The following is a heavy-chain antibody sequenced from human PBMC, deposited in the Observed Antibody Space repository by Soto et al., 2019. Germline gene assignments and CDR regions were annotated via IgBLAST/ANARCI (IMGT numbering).Heavy chain of an antibody. CDR2: INSDGSST. Sequence: EVQLVESGGGLVQPGGSLRLSCAASGFTFSSYWMHWVRQAPGKGLVWVSRINSDGSSTTYADSGKGRFTISRDNAKNTLYLQMNSLRAEDTAVYYCARAFEYSSGWCDYWGQGTLVTVSS. CDR3: ARAFEYSSGWCDY. D-gene: IGHD6-19*01. CDR1: GFTFSSYW. V-gene: IGHV3-74*01. J-gene: IGHJ4*02.